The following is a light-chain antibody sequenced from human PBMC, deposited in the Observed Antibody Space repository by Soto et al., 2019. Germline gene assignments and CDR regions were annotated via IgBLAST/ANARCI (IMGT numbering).Light chain of an antibody. CDR2: SAS. CDR1: RGIGNA. J-gene: IGKJ1*01. CDR3: QQYNKWPLT. Sequence: DIQMTQSPSSLSASVGDRVTITCRPSRGIGNALAWYQQKPGTVPKLLIHSASTLQSGVPSRFSGSGSGTDFTLTISSLQSEDFTVYYCQQYNKWPLTFGQGTKVDIK. V-gene: IGKV1-27*01.